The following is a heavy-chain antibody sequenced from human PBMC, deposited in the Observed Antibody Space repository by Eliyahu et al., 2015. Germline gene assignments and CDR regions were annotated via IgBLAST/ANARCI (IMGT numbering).Heavy chain of an antibody. J-gene: IGHJ5*02. D-gene: IGHD1-26*01. CDR2: IWNDGSQR. V-gene: IGHV3-33*01. CDR1: GFTFGSYG. Sequence: QEQLVESGGGVVQPGGSLXLSCAASGFTFGSYGMXGXRQAPGKGLGWXGVIWNDGSQRLYGDSVKGRFTISRDNSKNTLYLEMNSLGVGDTALYYCARDDTWRLVNLWGQGTLVTVSS. CDR3: ARDDTWRLVNL.